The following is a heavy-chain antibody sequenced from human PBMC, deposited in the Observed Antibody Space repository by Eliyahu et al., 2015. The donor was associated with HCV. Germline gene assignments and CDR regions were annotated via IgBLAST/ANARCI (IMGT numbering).Heavy chain of an antibody. V-gene: IGHV4-39*01. J-gene: IGHJ5*02. CDR1: GGSIDSSNYH. Sequence: QMQLQESGPGLVKPSETLSLTCTVSGGSIDSSNYHWAWIRQPPGKGLEWIGTIYYGGSTNYNSSLRSRVTISVDRSNHQFSLKLTSVTAADTALYYCARHWASILFPRLDPWGQGTLVTVSS. D-gene: IGHD2-21*01. CDR3: ARHWASILFPRLDP. CDR2: IYYGGST.